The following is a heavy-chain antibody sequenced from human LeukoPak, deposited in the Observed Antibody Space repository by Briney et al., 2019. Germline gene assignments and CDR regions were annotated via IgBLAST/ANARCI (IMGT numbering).Heavy chain of an antibody. D-gene: IGHD5-24*01. J-gene: IGHJ4*02. CDR1: GYSFTNYW. V-gene: IGHV5-51*01. CDR2: MYPDDSDT. CDR3: ARRGGDGYNYFDY. Sequence: GESLQISCQGSGYSFTNYWIGWVRQMPGKGLEWMGNMYPDDSDTRYSPSFQGQVTISADKSISTAYLQWSSLKASDTAMYYCARRGGDGYNYFDYWGQGTLVTVSS.